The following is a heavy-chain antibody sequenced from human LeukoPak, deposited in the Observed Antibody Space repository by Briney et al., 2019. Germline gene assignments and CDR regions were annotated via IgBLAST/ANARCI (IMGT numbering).Heavy chain of an antibody. J-gene: IGHJ3*02. CDR3: ARLLATVRSPFYI. Sequence: GESLRIFCKGSGYSFTNYWISWVRQMPGKGLEWMGMIDPSDSYTNYSPSFQGHVTISADKSISTAYLQWSSLQASDTAMYYCARLLATVRSPFYIWGQGTMVTVSS. CDR2: IDPSDSYT. V-gene: IGHV5-10-1*01. CDR1: GYSFTNYW. D-gene: IGHD4-17*01.